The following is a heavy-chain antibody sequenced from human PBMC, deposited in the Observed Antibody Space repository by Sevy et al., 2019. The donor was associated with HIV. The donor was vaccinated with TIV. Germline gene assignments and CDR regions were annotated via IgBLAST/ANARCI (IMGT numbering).Heavy chain of an antibody. CDR2: LDPEDGET. Sequence: ASVKVSCKVSGYRLIEVSMHWVRQAPGKGLEWMGHLDPEDGETIYAQNFQGRVTMTEDTSTDTAYMEVSSVRSEDTAVNYCAADRGEDYCSGNSCQRHYYYGLDVWGQGTTVTVSS. V-gene: IGHV1-24*01. CDR3: AADRGEDYCSGNSCQRHYYYGLDV. D-gene: IGHD2-15*01. J-gene: IGHJ6*02. CDR1: GYRLIEVS.